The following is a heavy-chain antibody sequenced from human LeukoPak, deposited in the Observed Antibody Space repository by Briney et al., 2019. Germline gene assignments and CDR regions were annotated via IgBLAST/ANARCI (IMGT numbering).Heavy chain of an antibody. Sequence: SETLSPTCTVSGGSISTSSYYWSWIRQPPGKGLEWIGEINHSGSTNYNPSLKSRVTISVDTSKNQFSLKLSSVTAADTAVYYCARNLYCSSTSCSQEVDPWGQGTLVTVSS. CDR2: INHSGST. CDR1: GGSISTSSYY. V-gene: IGHV4-39*07. CDR3: ARNLYCSSTSCSQEVDP. D-gene: IGHD2-2*01. J-gene: IGHJ5*02.